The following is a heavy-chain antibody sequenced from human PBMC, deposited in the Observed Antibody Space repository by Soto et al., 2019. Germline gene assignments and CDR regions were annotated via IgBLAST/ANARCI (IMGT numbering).Heavy chain of an antibody. CDR3: ARDGGGDPTKRGGLFDY. CDR1: GFTFSDYY. V-gene: IGHV3-11*06. D-gene: IGHD2-21*02. CDR2: ISSSSSYT. Sequence: QVQLVESGGGLVKPGGSLRLSCAASGFTFSDYYMSWIRQAPGKGLEWVSYISSSSSYTNYADSVKGRFTISRDNAKNSLSLQMTSLRAEDTAVYYCARDGGGDPTKRGGLFDYWGQGTLVTVSS. J-gene: IGHJ4*02.